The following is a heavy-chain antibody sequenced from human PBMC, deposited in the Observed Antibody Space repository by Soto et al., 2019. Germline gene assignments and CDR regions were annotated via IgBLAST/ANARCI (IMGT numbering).Heavy chain of an antibody. CDR2: INAGNGNT. D-gene: IGHD1-26*01. CDR1: GYSFTSYA. CDR3: ARGGSIYRYFDL. V-gene: IGHV1-3*01. J-gene: IGHJ2*01. Sequence: GASVKVSCKASGYSFTSYAMHWVRQAPGQRLEWMGWINAGNGNTKYSQKFQGRVTITRDTSASTAYMELSSLRSEDTAVYYCARGGSIYRYFDLWGRGTLVTVAS.